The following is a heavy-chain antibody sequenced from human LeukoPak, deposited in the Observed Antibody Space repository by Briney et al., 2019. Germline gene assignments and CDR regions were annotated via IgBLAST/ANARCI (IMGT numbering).Heavy chain of an antibody. V-gene: IGHV1-18*01. CDR3: ARDIVVVPAAIFWFDP. CDR1: GYTFTSYG. J-gene: IGHJ5*02. CDR2: ISAYNGNT. Sequence: GASVKVSCKASGYTFTSYGISWVRQAPGQGLEWMGWISAYNGNTNYAQKLQVRVTMTTDTSTSTAYMELRSLRSDNTAVYYCARDIVVVPAAIFWFDPWGQGTLVTVSS. D-gene: IGHD2-2*02.